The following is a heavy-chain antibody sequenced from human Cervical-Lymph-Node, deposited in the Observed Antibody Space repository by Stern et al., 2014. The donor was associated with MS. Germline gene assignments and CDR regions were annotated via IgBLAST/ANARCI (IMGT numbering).Heavy chain of an antibody. J-gene: IGHJ4*02. CDR3: ARHENFFFDY. CDR2: IYYSGRT. V-gene: IGHV4-39*01. Sequence: VQLQESGPGLVKPSETLSLTCTVSGGSISSSSYYWGWIRQPPGKGLEWIGSIYYSGRTYYNQSLKSRVTISVATSKHQFSLKLSSVTAADTAVYYCARHENFFFDYWGQGTLVTVSS. CDR1: GGSISSSSYY. D-gene: IGHD2/OR15-2a*01.